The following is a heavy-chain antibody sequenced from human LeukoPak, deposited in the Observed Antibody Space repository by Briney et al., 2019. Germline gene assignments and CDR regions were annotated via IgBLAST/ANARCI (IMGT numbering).Heavy chain of an antibody. J-gene: IGHJ4*02. CDR1: GFTFSSYA. CDR2: ISYDGSNK. CDR3: ARAVAGPNTPDY. D-gene: IGHD6-19*01. Sequence: GRSLRLSCAASGFTFSSYAMHWVRQAPGKGLEWVAVISYDGSNKYYADSVKGRFTISRDNSKNTLYLQMNSLRAEDTAVYYCARAVAGPNTPDYWGQGTLVTVSS. V-gene: IGHV3-30-3*01.